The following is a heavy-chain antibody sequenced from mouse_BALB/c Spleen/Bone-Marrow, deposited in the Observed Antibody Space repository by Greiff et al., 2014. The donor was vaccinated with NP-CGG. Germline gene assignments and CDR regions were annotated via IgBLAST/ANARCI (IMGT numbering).Heavy chain of an antibody. V-gene: IGHV1-26*01. CDR1: GYSFTGYY. Sequence: EVQLQQSGPELVKPGASVKISCKASGYSFTGYYMHWVKQSHVKSLEWIGRISPYNGATSYNQNFKDKASLTVDKSSSTAYMELHSLTSEDSAVYYCASSDGGFAYWGQGTLVTVSA. J-gene: IGHJ3*01. CDR2: ISPYNGAT. CDR3: ASSDGGFAY.